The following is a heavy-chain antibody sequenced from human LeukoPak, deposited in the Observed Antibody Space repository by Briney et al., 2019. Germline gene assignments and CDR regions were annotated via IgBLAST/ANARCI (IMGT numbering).Heavy chain of an antibody. Sequence: SETLSLTCTVSGGSISSGGYYWSWIRKPPGAGLEWIGYIYYSGSTYYNPSLKSRVTISIDTSKNHFSLKLSSVTAADTAVYYCATVVTTVTTSDSYYYYGMDVWGQGTTVTVSS. D-gene: IGHD4-17*01. J-gene: IGHJ6*02. CDR2: IYYSGST. CDR1: GGSISSGGYY. V-gene: IGHV4-31*02. CDR3: ATVVTTVTTSDSYYYYGMDV.